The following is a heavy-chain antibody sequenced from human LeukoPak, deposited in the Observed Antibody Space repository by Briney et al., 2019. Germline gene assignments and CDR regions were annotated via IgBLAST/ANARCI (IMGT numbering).Heavy chain of an antibody. V-gene: IGHV4-34*01. CDR1: GGSFSGYY. Sequence: SETLSLTCAVYGGSFSGYYWSWIRQPPGKGLEWIGEINHSGSTNYNPSLNSRVTISVDTSKNPYSLKLSSVTAADTAVYYCARSPLGYCSGGSCPRDRDYYYYYMDVWGKGTTVTVSS. CDR2: INHSGST. CDR3: ARSPLGYCSGGSCPRDRDYYYYYMDV. D-gene: IGHD2-15*01. J-gene: IGHJ6*03.